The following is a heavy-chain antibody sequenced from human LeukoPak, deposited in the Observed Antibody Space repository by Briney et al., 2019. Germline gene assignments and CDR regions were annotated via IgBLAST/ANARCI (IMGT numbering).Heavy chain of an antibody. J-gene: IGHJ4*02. CDR3: ARDPPAVTANTYG. D-gene: IGHD5-18*01. V-gene: IGHV3-66*01. CDR2: IYSGGTT. CDR1: GFTVSNNY. Sequence: GGSLRLSCAASGFTVSNNYMNWVRQAPGKGLEWVSLIYSGGTTYYADSVKGRLTISRDGSKNTLYLQMNSLRVEDTAVYYCARDPPAVTANTYGWGQGTLVTVSS.